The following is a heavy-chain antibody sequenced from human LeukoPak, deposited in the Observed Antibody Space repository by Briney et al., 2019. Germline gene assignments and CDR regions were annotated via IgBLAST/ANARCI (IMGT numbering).Heavy chain of an antibody. CDR3: GRTPLAYCGGDCYSGRGFDY. Sequence: ASETLSLTCTVSGGSISSGGYYWSWIRQPPGKGLEWIGYIYHSGSTYYNPSLKSRVTISVDRSKNQFSLKLSSVTAADTAVYYCGRTPLAYCGGDCYSGRGFDYWGQGTLVTVSS. CDR2: IYHSGST. V-gene: IGHV4-30-2*01. D-gene: IGHD2-21*01. J-gene: IGHJ4*02. CDR1: GGSISSGGYY.